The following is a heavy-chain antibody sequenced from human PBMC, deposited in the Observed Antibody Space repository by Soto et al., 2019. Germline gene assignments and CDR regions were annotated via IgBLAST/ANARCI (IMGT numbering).Heavy chain of an antibody. CDR3: AREGAVPDYYDSSGYYPFDY. D-gene: IGHD3-22*01. J-gene: IGHJ4*02. V-gene: IGHV3-48*02. CDR2: ISSSSSTI. CDR1: GXTFSSYR. Sequence: GSLRLSCAASGXTFSSYRMNWVRQAPGKGLELVSYISSSSSTIYYADSVKGRFTISRDNAKKSLYLQMNSLRDEDTAVYYCAREGAVPDYYDSSGYYPFDYWGQGTLGTVS.